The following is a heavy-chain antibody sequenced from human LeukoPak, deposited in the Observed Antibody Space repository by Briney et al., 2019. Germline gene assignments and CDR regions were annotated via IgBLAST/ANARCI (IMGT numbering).Heavy chain of an antibody. V-gene: IGHV3-23*01. CDR3: AKDNWHEESLSFDY. D-gene: IGHD1-20*01. J-gene: IGHJ4*02. CDR1: GFTFSSYA. CDR2: ISGSGGST. Sequence: GGSLRLSCAASGFTFSSYAMSWVRQAPVKGLEWVSAISGSGGSTYYADSVKGRFTISRDNSKNTLYLQMNSLRAEDTAVYYCAKDNWHEESLSFDYWGQGTLVTVSS.